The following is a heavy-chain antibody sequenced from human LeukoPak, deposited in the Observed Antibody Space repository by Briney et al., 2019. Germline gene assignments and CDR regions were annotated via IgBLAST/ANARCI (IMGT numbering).Heavy chain of an antibody. J-gene: IGHJ4*02. CDR2: ISGSGGST. CDR3: AKDFEPTYSSGWER. Sequence: GGSLRLSCAASGFTFSSYAMSWVRQAPGKGLEWVSAISGSGGSTHYADSVKGRFTISRDNSKNTLYLQMNSLRAEDTAVYYCAKDFEPTYSSGWERWGQGTLVTVSS. D-gene: IGHD6-19*01. V-gene: IGHV3-23*01. CDR1: GFTFSSYA.